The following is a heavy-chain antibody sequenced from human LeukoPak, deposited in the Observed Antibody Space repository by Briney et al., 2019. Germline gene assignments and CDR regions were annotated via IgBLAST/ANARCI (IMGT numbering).Heavy chain of an antibody. CDR3: ARVAQSGEAFDI. Sequence: SETLSLTCTVSGGSISSYYWSWIRQPPGKGLEWIGYIYYSGSTNYNPSLKSRVTISVDTSKNQFSLKLSSVTAADTAVYYCARVAQSGEAFDIWGQGTMVTVSS. D-gene: IGHD3-10*01. V-gene: IGHV4-59*08. J-gene: IGHJ3*02. CDR1: GGSISSYY. CDR2: IYYSGST.